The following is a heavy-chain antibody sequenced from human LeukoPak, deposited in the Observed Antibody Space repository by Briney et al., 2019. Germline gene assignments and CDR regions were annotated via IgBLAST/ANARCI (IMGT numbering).Heavy chain of an antibody. D-gene: IGHD2-2*03. V-gene: IGHV4-39*07. Sequence: PSETLSLTCTVSGASISSTADYWAWIRQSPGKGLEWIASIYHSGSSYYNPSLKSRVTISVDTSKRHFSLNLSSVTASDTANYSCARAPGYCRGTSCYFRFDPWGQGTLVTVSS. J-gene: IGHJ5*02. CDR3: ARAPGYCRGTSCYFRFDP. CDR2: IYHSGSS. CDR1: GASISSTADY.